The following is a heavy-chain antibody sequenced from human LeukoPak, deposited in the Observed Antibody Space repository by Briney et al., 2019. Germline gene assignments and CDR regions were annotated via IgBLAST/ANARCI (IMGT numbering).Heavy chain of an antibody. D-gene: IGHD3-22*01. CDR2: INSDGSST. Sequence: GGSLRLSCAAPGFTFSNYWMHWARQAPGKGLVWVSFINSDGSSTVYADSVKGRFTISRDNARNTLYLQMNSLRAEDTALYYCARDDSSARANYWGQGTLVTVSS. V-gene: IGHV3-74*01. J-gene: IGHJ4*02. CDR3: ARDDSSARANY. CDR1: GFTFSNYW.